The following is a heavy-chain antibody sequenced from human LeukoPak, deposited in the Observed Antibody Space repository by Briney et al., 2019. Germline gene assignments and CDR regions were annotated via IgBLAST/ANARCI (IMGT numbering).Heavy chain of an antibody. CDR1: GYTFTSYG. J-gene: IGHJ4*02. V-gene: IGHV1-2*02. D-gene: IGHD2-2*01. CDR2: INPNSGGT. Sequence: GASVKVSCKASGYTFTSYGISWLRQAPGQGLEWMGWINPNSGGTNYAQKFQGRVTMTRDTSISTAYMELSRLRSDDTAVYYCARGTYCSSTSCYPLFDYWGQETLVTVSS. CDR3: ARGTYCSSTSCYPLFDY.